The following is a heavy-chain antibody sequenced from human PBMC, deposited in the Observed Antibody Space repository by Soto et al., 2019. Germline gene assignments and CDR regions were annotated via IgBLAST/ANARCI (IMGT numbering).Heavy chain of an antibody. Sequence: QEQLVESGGGVVQPGRSLRLSCEASGFIFSSYGMHWVRQVPGKGLEWVAVILKDGTNKYYADSVKGRFTISRDTSKNTLYLQMNSLRVEDSAVYHCVRDGYGMMAPNSEDAFDVWGQGTMVTVSS. D-gene: IGHD1-1*01. CDR2: ILKDGTNK. V-gene: IGHV3-33*01. CDR1: GFIFSSYG. J-gene: IGHJ3*01. CDR3: VRDGYGMMAPNSEDAFDV.